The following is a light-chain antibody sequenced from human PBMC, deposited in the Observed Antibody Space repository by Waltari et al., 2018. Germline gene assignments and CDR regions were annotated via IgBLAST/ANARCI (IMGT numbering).Light chain of an antibody. CDR3: QQYGSDPRT. V-gene: IGKV1-5*03. CDR1: QSPSGH. J-gene: IGKJ2*02. Sequence: DIQMTQSPSTLSASVGDRVTITCRASQSPSGHLAWYQQRPGRAPDLLIHQTSSLESGVPPRFSGGGSGTEYTLTISSLRPDDVGVYYCQQYGSDPRTFGQGTRVDIK. CDR2: QTS.